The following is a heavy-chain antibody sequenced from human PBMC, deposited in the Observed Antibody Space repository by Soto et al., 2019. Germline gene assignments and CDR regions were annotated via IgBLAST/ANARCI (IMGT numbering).Heavy chain of an antibody. CDR3: TRGSVGSIDY. V-gene: IGHV4-30-2*01. CDR2: IYHSGSN. CDR1: GGSISSGGYS. D-gene: IGHD1-26*01. J-gene: IGHJ4*02. Sequence: QLQLQESGSGLVKPSQTLSLTCAVSGGSISSGGYSWSWIRQPPGKGLEWIGYIYHSGSNYYNPFHRRLTTISEDTNKNQFSQKLSSMAAADTAVYCSTRGSVGSIDYWGQGTLVTVSS.